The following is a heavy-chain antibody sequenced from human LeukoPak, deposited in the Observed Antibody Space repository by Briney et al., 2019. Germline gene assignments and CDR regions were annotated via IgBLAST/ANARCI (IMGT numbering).Heavy chain of an antibody. V-gene: IGHV3-7*05. CDR1: GFTVSSNY. CDR3: AREGRESQGFDY. D-gene: IGHD3-10*01. CDR2: IKQGGSEK. Sequence: GGSLRLSCAASGFTVSSNYMTWVRQAPGKGLEWVANIKQGGSEKYYVDSVKGRFTISRDNAKNSLYLQMNSLRAEGTAVYYCAREGRESQGFDYWGQGTLVTVSS. J-gene: IGHJ4*02.